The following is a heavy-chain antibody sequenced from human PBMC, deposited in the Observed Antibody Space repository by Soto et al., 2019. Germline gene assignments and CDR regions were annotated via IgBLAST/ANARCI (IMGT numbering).Heavy chain of an antibody. CDR1: GFTFSSYE. CDR2: ISSSGSTI. J-gene: IGHJ6*02. V-gene: IGHV3-48*03. Sequence: LRLSCAASGFTFSSYEMNWVRQAPGKGLEWVSYISSSGSTIYYADSVKGRFTISRDNAKNSLYLQMNSLRAEDTAVYYCAREMRVVVITNNYYYGMDVWGQGTTVTVSS. D-gene: IGHD3-22*01. CDR3: AREMRVVVITNNYYYGMDV.